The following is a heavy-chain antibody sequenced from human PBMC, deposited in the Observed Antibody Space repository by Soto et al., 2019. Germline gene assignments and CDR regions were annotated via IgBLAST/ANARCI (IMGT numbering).Heavy chain of an antibody. Sequence: QVPLVQSGAEVKKPGASVKVSCKASGYAFTSYGISWVRQAPGQGLEWMGWISGYNGNTDYAQKLQGRVTMTTDTSTSTAYKERSSLRSDDTAVYYCARDVYCSGGGGYSISNYYGMDGWGQGTTVTVSS. V-gene: IGHV1-18*01. CDR2: ISGYNGNT. J-gene: IGHJ6*02. D-gene: IGHD2-15*01. CDR3: ARDVYCSGGGGYSISNYYGMDG. CDR1: GYAFTSYG.